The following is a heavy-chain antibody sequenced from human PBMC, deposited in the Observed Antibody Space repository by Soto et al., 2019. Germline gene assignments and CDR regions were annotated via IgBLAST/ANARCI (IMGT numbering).Heavy chain of an antibody. CDR3: ARDKGRGLSGYDSFDY. CDR1: GYTFTSYY. CDR2: INPSGGST. D-gene: IGHD5-12*01. J-gene: IGHJ4*02. V-gene: IGHV1-46*01. Sequence: ASVKVSCKASGYTFTSYYMHWVRQAPGQGLEWMGIINPSGGSTSYAQKFQGRVTMTRDTSTSTVYMELSSLRSEDTAVYYCARDKGRGLSGYDSFDYWAQGTLVTVSS.